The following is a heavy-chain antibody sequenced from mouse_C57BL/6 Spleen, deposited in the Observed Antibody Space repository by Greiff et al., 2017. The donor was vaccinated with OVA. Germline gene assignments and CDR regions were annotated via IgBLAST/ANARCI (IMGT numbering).Heavy chain of an antibody. CDR3: ARRSTTVVDWYFDV. V-gene: IGHV5-17*01. J-gene: IGHJ1*03. CDR2: ISSGSSTI. D-gene: IGHD1-1*01. Sequence: EVQRVESGGGLVKPGGSLKLSCAASGFTFSDYGMHWVRQAPEKGLEWVAYISSGSSTIYYADTVKGRFTISRDNAKNTLFLQMTSLRSDVTAMYYCARRSTTVVDWYFDVWGTGTTVTVSS. CDR1: GFTFSDYG.